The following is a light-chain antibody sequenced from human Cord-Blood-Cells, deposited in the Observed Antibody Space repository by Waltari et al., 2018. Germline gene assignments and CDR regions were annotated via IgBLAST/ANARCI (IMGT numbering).Light chain of an antibody. CDR1: SSDVGSYNL. J-gene: IGLJ3*02. CDR2: EGS. V-gene: IGLV2-23*01. Sequence: QSALTQPASVSGSPGQSITISCTGTSSDVGSYNLVSWYQQHPGKAPKLMIYEGSKRHSGVCNRCAGSKSGNTACLTISGLQAEDEADYYCCSYAGSSTVVFGGGTKLTVL. CDR3: CSYAGSSTVV.